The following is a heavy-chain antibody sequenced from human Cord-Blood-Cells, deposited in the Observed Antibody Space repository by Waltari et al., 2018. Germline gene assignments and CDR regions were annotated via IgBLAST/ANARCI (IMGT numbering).Heavy chain of an antibody. V-gene: IGHV3-15*01. Sequence: EVQLVESGGGLVQPGGSLRLSCAASGFTFSNAWMSWVRQAPGKGLEWVGRIKSKTDGGTTDYAAPVKGRFTISRDDSKNTLYLQMNSLKTEDTAVYYCTTCSSTSCYYYYYMDVWGKGTTVTVSS. D-gene: IGHD2-2*01. J-gene: IGHJ6*03. CDR2: IKSKTDGGTT. CDR1: GFTFSNAW. CDR3: TTCSSTSCYYYYYMDV.